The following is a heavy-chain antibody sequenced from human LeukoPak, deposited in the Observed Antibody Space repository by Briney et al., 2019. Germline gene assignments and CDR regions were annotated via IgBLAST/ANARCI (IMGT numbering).Heavy chain of an antibody. D-gene: IGHD6-19*01. Sequence: SETLSLTCTVPGESISGFYWTWIRQPPGKGLEWIGYIYYSGSTNYNPSLKSRVTISVDTSKNQFSLKLSSVTAADTAVYYCARDLGGYSSGWTEVGWGQGTLVTVSS. J-gene: IGHJ4*02. CDR2: IYYSGST. CDR1: GESISGFY. V-gene: IGHV4-59*01. CDR3: ARDLGGYSSGWTEVG.